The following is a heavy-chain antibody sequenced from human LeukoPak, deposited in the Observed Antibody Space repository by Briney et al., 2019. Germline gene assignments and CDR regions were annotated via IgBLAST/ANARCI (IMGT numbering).Heavy chain of an antibody. V-gene: IGHV1-69*05. Sequence: SVKVSCKASGYTFTGYYMHWVRQAPGQGLEWMGRIIPIFGTANYAQKFQGRVTITTDESTSTAYMELSSLRSEDTAVYYCASASGYSYGPQGSYYFDYWGQGTLVTVSS. CDR3: ASASGYSYGPQGSYYFDY. CDR2: IIPIFGTA. J-gene: IGHJ4*02. CDR1: GYTFTGYY. D-gene: IGHD5-18*01.